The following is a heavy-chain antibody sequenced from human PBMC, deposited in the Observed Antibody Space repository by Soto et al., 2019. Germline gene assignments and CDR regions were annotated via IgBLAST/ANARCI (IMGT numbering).Heavy chain of an antibody. J-gene: IGHJ5*02. Sequence: EVQLVESGGGLVKPGGSLRLSCAASGFTFSSYNMNWVRQAPGKGLEWVSSITSSSSYIYYADSVKGRFTISRDNAKNSLYLQMNSLRAEDTAVYYCARVSDYGGYARASWFDPWGQGTLVTVSS. CDR2: ITSSSSYI. V-gene: IGHV3-21*01. CDR3: ARVSDYGGYARASWFDP. CDR1: GFTFSSYN. D-gene: IGHD4-17*01.